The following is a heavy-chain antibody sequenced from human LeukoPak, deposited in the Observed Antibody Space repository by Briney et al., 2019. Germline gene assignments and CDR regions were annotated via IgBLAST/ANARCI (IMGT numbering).Heavy chain of an antibody. CDR2: IYSGGST. Sequence: GGTLRLSCAASGFTFSSNYMSWVRQAPGKGLEWGSVIYSGGSTYYSNSVTGRFTISRDNSKNTLYLQMNSLRAEDTAVYYCARAAYCGGDCFGALDYWGQGTLVTVSS. D-gene: IGHD2-21*02. CDR1: GFTFSSNY. V-gene: IGHV3-53*01. CDR3: ARAAYCGGDCFGALDY. J-gene: IGHJ4*02.